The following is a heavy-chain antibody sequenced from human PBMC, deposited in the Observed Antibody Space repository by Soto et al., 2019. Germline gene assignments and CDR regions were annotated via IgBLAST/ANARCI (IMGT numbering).Heavy chain of an antibody. CDR2: IHYSGST. D-gene: IGHD3-9*01. V-gene: IGHV4-39*01. CDR1: GGSLNSGNYY. Sequence: PSETLSLTCTVSGGSLNSGNYYWGWIRQPPGKGLEWIGSIHYSGSTNDNPSLKSRVSISVDTSKNQFSMKLSSVTAADTAVYYCARHQVLPDIEWLPLCDYWGQGTLVTVSS. J-gene: IGHJ4*02. CDR3: ARHQVLPDIEWLPLCDY.